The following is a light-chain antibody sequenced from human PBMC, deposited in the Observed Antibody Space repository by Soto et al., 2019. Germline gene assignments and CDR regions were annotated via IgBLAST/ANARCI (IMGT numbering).Light chain of an antibody. CDR2: AAS. Sequence: DIQMTQSPSSLSASVGDDVTITCRASQTIMTYLNWYQLKPGKPPRLLIYAASSLQSGVPSRFSGSGSGTDFTLTISSLQPEDFATYSCQQSYNSPQTFGQGTKVGIK. J-gene: IGKJ1*01. CDR3: QQSYNSPQT. V-gene: IGKV1-39*01. CDR1: QTIMTY.